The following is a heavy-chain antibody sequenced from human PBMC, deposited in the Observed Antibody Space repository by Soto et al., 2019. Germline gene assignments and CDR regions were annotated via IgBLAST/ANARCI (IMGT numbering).Heavy chain of an antibody. J-gene: IGHJ4*02. CDR2: IQPDGSEK. D-gene: IGHD4-4*01. V-gene: IGHV3-7*01. CDR1: GFTFSNYW. Sequence: EVQVVESGGGLVQPGGSLRLSCVASGFTFSNYWMTWVRQAPGKGLEWVASIQPDGSEKYYVDSVKGRITISRDNAKNSLYLQMNSLRAEDTAVYYCARSTDGFDYWGQGTLVTVSS. CDR3: ARSTDGFDY.